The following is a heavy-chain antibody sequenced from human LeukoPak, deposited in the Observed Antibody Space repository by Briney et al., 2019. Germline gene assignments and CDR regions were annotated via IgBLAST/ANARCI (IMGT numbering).Heavy chain of an antibody. V-gene: IGHV3-48*04. D-gene: IGHD3-22*01. Sequence: PGRSLRLSCAASGFTFNSYGMNWVRQAPGKGLEWVSYISSSGSTIYYADSVKGRFTISRDNAKNSLYLQMNSLRAEDTAVYYCARGPLDDSSGYYYPVAFDIWGQGTMVTVSS. J-gene: IGHJ3*02. CDR2: ISSSGSTI. CDR1: GFTFNSYG. CDR3: ARGPLDDSSGYYYPVAFDI.